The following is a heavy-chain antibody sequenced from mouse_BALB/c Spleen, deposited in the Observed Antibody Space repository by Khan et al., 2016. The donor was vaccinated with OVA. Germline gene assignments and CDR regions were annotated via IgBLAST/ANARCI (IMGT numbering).Heavy chain of an antibody. CDR2: IWAGGST. Sequence: QVQLKQSGPGLVAPSQSLSITCSVSGFSLTSYGINWVRQPPGKGLEWLGVIWAGGSTNYNSALMSRLSISKDNAKNQVFLKMNSLQTDDTAMYYCARFYDPYYALDDWGPGTSVTVSS. V-gene: IGHV2-9*02. D-gene: IGHD2-3*01. CDR1: GFSLTSYG. CDR3: ARFYDPYYALDD. J-gene: IGHJ4*01.